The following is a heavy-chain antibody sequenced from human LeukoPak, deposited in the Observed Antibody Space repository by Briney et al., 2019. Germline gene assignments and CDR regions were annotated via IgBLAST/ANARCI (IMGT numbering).Heavy chain of an antibody. V-gene: IGHV4-59*01. CDR1: GGSISSYY. CDR2: IYYSGST. J-gene: IGHJ6*02. Sequence: SETLSLTCTVSGGSISSYYWSWIRQPPGKGLEWIGYIYYSGSTNYNPSLKSRVTISVDTSKNQFSLKLSSVTAADTAVYYCARGDITIFGAPYGMDVWGQGTTVTVSS. CDR3: ARGDITIFGAPYGMDV. D-gene: IGHD3-3*01.